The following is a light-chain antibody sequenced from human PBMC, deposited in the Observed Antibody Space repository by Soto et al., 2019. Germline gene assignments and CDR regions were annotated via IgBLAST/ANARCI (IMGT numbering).Light chain of an antibody. CDR1: SSNIGDNF. CDR3: ATWDTSLSAVV. Sequence: QSVLTQPPSVSAAPGQTVTISCFGSSSNIGDNFVSWHQQFPGTAPKLLIYANHRRPSGIPDRFSASKSGTSATLAITGLQTGDEADYYCATWDTSLSAVVFGGGTKVTVL. CDR2: ANH. J-gene: IGLJ3*02. V-gene: IGLV1-51*01.